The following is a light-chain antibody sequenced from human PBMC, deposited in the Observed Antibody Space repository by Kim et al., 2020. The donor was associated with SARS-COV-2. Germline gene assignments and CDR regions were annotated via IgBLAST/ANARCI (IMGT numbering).Light chain of an antibody. CDR3: QVWDMSSYHVV. Sequence: APGETARITCGGNNIGSKNVHWYQRKPGQAPVLVIYYDSDRPSGIPERFSGSNSGNSATLTITRVEAGDEADYYCQVWDMSSYHVVFGGGTQLTVL. V-gene: IGLV3-21*04. CDR1: NIGSKN. J-gene: IGLJ3*02. CDR2: YDS.